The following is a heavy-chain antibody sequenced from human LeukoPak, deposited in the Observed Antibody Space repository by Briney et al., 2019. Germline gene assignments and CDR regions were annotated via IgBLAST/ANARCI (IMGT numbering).Heavy chain of an antibody. Sequence: ASVKVSCKSSGYTFTSYAMHWVRQAPGQRLEWMGWVNAGNGNTKYSKEFQGRVTITRDKSASTDYMELSSLRSEDMAVYYCARGPGYSSGWTKFDYWGQGTLVTVSS. J-gene: IGHJ4*02. V-gene: IGHV1-3*03. CDR3: ARGPGYSSGWTKFDY. CDR1: GYTFTSYA. CDR2: VNAGNGNT. D-gene: IGHD6-19*01.